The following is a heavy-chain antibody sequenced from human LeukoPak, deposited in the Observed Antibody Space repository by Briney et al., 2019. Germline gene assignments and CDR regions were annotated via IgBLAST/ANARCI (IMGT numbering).Heavy chain of an antibody. V-gene: IGHV4-34*01. CDR2: INHSGST. D-gene: IGHD3-3*01. Sequence: SETLSLTCAVYGGSFRGYYWSWIRQPPGKGLEWIGEINHSGSTNYNPSLKSRVTISVDTTKNQFSLKLSSVTAADTAVYYCARGALRFLEWLLAPAYYYYGMDVWGQGTTVTVSS. J-gene: IGHJ6*02. CDR3: ARGALRFLEWLLAPAYYYYGMDV. CDR1: GGSFRGYY.